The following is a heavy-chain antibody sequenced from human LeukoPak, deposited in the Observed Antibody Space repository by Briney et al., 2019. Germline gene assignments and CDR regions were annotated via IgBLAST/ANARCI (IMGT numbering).Heavy chain of an antibody. CDR3: ARAGLSMVRGIITLNDHYAMDV. CDR1: GYTFTDYF. CDR2: INPDSGGT. D-gene: IGHD3-10*01. V-gene: IGHV1-2*02. J-gene: IGHJ6*02. Sequence: ASVKVSCKASGYTFTDYFLHWVRQAPGQGLEWMGWINPDSGGTSYAQKFQGRVTMTGDTSISTAYMELSRLRPDDTAVYFCARAGLSMVRGIITLNDHYAMDVWGQGTTVTVSS.